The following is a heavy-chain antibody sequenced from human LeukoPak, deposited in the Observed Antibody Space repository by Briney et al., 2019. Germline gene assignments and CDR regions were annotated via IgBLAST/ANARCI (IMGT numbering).Heavy chain of an antibody. CDR3: ARGERLGPDF. CDR2: IHYSGSS. CDR1: GGSIGSYY. J-gene: IGHJ4*02. V-gene: IGHV4-59*01. Sequence: SETLSLTCTVSGGSIGSYYWSWIRQPAGKGLEWIGYIHYSGSSNYNPSLQSRVTISVDTSRGHFSLKLSSATAADTAVYYCARGERLGPDFWGQGTLVTVSS. D-gene: IGHD1-1*01.